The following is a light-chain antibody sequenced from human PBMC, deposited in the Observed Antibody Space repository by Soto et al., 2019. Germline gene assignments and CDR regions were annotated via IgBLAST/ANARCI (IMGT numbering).Light chain of an antibody. V-gene: IGLV2-14*01. Sequence: QSARTQPASVSGSPGQSITISCTGTSSDDGGYKYVSWYQQHPGKAPKLMIYDVSNRPSGVSNRFSGSKSGNTASLTISGLQAEDEADYYCSSYTSSSTLLYVFGTGTKLTVL. CDR2: DVS. J-gene: IGLJ1*01. CDR1: SSDDGGYKY. CDR3: SSYTSSSTLLYV.